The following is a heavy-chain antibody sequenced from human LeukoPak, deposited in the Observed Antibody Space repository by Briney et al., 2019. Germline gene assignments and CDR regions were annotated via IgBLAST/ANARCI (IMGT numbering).Heavy chain of an antibody. CDR2: IDHSGST. CDR3: ARFSGSYSRVVDY. Sequence: SETLSLTCAVYGGSFSGYYWSWIRQPPGKGLEWIGEIDHSGSTNYNPSLKSRVTISVDTSKNQFSLKLSSVTAADTAVYYCARFSGSYSRVVDYWGQGTLVTVSS. CDR1: GGSFSGYY. V-gene: IGHV4-34*01. D-gene: IGHD3-10*01. J-gene: IGHJ4*02.